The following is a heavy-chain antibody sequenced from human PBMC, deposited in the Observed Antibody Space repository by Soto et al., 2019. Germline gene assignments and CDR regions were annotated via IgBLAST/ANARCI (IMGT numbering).Heavy chain of an antibody. J-gene: IGHJ4*02. CDR3: ARDKWDSSGWYDAMTGFDY. CDR2: TYYRSKWYN. CDR1: GDSVSSNSAA. V-gene: IGHV6-1*01. Sequence: PSQTLSLTCXISGDSVSSNSAAWNWIRQSPSRGLEWLGRTYYRSKWYNDYAVSVKSRITINPDTSKNQFSLQLNSVTPEDTAVYYCARDKWDSSGWYDAMTGFDYWGQGTLVTVSP. D-gene: IGHD6-19*01.